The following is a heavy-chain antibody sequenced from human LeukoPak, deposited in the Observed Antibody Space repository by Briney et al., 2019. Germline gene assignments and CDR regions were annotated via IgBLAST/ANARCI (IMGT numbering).Heavy chain of an antibody. CDR3: ARRQQKTPYYYMDV. V-gene: IGHV4-39*01. D-gene: IGHD6-13*01. CDR1: GGSISSSSSY. CDR2: IYYSGST. Sequence: SETLSLTCTVSGGSISSSSSYWGWIRQPPGKGLEWIGSIYYSGSTYYNPSLKSRVTISVDTSKNQFSLKLSSVTAADTAVYYCARRQQKTPYYYMDVWGKGTTVTVSS. J-gene: IGHJ6*03.